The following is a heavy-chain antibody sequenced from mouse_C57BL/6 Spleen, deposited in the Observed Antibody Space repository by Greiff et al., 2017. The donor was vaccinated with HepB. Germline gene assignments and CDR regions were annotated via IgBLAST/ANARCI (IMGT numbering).Heavy chain of an antibody. V-gene: IGHV1-52*01. D-gene: IGHD1-1*01. J-gene: IGHJ1*03. CDR3: AHYYGSSYGYFDV. Sequence: QVQLKQPGAELVRPGSSVKLSCKASGYTFTSYWMHWVKQRPIQGLEWIGNIDPSDSETHYNQKFKDKATLTVDKSSSTAYMQLSSLTSEDSAVYNCAHYYGSSYGYFDVWGTGTTVTVSS. CDR2: IDPSDSET. CDR1: GYTFTSYW.